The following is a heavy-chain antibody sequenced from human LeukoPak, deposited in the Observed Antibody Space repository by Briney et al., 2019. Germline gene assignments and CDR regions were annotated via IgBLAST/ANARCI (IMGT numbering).Heavy chain of an antibody. V-gene: IGHV3-7*01. CDR3: ARADWDIVVVHYYYGMDV. J-gene: IGHJ6*02. CDR2: IKQDGSEK. D-gene: IGHD2-2*01. CDR1: EFTLSSYW. Sequence: TGGSLRLSCAASEFTLSSYWMAWVRQAPGKGLAWVANIKQDGSEKYYVDSVKGRFTISRDNARNSLYLQMNSLRAEDTAVYYCARADWDIVVVHYYYGMDVWGQGTTVTVSS.